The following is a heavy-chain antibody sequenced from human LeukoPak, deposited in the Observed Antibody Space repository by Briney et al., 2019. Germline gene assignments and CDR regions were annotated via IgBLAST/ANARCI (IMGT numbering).Heavy chain of an antibody. D-gene: IGHD5-24*01. V-gene: IGHV3-21*01. CDR2: ISSSSSYI. Sequence: PGGSLRLSCAASGFTFSTYAMSWVRQAPGKGLEWVSFISSSSSYIYQADSVKGRFTISRDNAKNSLYLQMNSLRAEDTAVYYCARARMATGYSTDAFDIWGQGTMVTVSS. J-gene: IGHJ3*02. CDR3: ARARMATGYSTDAFDI. CDR1: GFTFSTYA.